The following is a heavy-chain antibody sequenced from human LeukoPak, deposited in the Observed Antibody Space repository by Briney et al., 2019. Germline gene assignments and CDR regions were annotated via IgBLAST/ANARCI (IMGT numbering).Heavy chain of an antibody. CDR1: GHSISSGYY. CDR3: ASHAPPITIFGVVIIEGIGPFDY. V-gene: IGHV4-38-2*02. CDR2: IYHSGST. J-gene: IGHJ4*02. Sequence: PSETLSLTCTVSGHSISSGYYWGWIRQPPGKGLEWIGSIYHSGSTYYNPSLKSRVTISVDTSKNQFSLKLSSVTAADTAVYYCASHAPPITIFGVVIIEGIGPFDYWGQGTLVTVSS. D-gene: IGHD3-3*01.